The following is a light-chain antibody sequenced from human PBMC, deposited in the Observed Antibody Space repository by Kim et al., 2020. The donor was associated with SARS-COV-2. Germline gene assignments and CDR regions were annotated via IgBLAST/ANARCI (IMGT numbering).Light chain of an antibody. CDR2: AAS. J-gene: IGKJ1*01. Sequence: DIQMTQSPSSLSASVGDRVTITCRASQGISHDLAWYQQKPGKVPKLLIFAASALHSGVPSRFSGSGSGTDFTLTISSLQPEDVATYYCQKYNGAPWTFGQRTKVEI. V-gene: IGKV1-27*01. CDR3: QKYNGAPWT. CDR1: QGISHD.